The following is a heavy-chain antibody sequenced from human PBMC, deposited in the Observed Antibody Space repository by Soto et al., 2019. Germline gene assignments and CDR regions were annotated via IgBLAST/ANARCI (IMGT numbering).Heavy chain of an antibody. Sequence: GESLKISCKGSGYSFSSSWVAWVRQMPGKGLEWMGIIYPSDSDTRYSPSFQGQVTISVDKSINTAYLQWSSLKASDTAMYYCARPREAGKYYYGVDVWGQGTTVTVSS. CDR1: GYSFSSSW. J-gene: IGHJ6*02. V-gene: IGHV5-51*01. CDR2: IYPSDSDT. D-gene: IGHD6-19*01. CDR3: ARPREAGKYYYGVDV.